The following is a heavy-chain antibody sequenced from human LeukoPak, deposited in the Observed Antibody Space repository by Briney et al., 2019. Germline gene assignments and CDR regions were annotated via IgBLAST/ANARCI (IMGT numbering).Heavy chain of an antibody. CDR1: GYPFTGYY. CDR3: ARTSGYDFGTDFDY. V-gene: IGHV1-2*02. J-gene: IGHJ4*02. Sequence: ASVKVSCKASGYPFTGYYLHRVRQAPGQGLEWMGWINPDSGGTDYEQKFQGRVTMTRDTSISTAYMELSRLRSDDTAVYYCARTSGYDFGTDFDYWGQGTLVTVSS. D-gene: IGHD5-12*01. CDR2: INPDSGGT.